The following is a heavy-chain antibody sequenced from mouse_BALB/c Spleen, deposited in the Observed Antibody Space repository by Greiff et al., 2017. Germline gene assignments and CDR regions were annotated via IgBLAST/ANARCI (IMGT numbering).Heavy chain of an antibody. V-gene: IGHV6-6*02. J-gene: IGHJ2*01. CDR3: TRDGYYVNFDY. D-gene: IGHD2-3*01. CDR1: GFTFSNYW. CDR2: IRLKSNNYAT. Sequence: EVHLVESGGGLVQPGGSMKLSCVASGFTFSNYWMNWVRQSPEKGLEWVAEIRLKSNNYATHYAESVKGRFTISRDDSKSSVYLQMNNLRAEDTGIYYCTRDGYYVNFDYWGQGTTLTVSS.